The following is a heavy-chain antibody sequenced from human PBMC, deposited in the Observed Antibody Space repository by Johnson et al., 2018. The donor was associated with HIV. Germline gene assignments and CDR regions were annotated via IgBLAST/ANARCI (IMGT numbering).Heavy chain of an antibody. V-gene: IGHV3-64*01. D-gene: IGHD6-19*01. CDR3: ARDSEDSSGVGAFDI. CDR2: ISRNGGST. CDR1: GFTFSSYA. J-gene: IGHJ3*02. Sequence: EVQLVESGGGLVQPGGSLRLSCAASGFTFSSYAMHWVRQAPGKGLEFVSAISRNGGSTSYANSVKGSFTISRDNSKNTRYLQKVRLRAEDMAVYYCARDSEDSSGVGAFDIWGQGTVVTVSS.